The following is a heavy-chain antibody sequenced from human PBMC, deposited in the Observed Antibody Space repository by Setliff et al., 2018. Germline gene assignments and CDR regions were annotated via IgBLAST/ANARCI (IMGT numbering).Heavy chain of an antibody. CDR2: INLNTGNI. J-gene: IGHJ4*02. CDR3: ARAPLESGYYYGQGHYFDY. Sequence: ASVKVSCKASGFTFTDYLMNWMRQAPEQGLEWMGRINLNTGNIFYAQEFQGRVTLTRDTSTTTVYMELSSLRSDDTAVYYCARAPLESGYYYGQGHYFDYWGQGSLVTVSS. CDR1: GFTFTDYL. V-gene: IGHV1-2*02. D-gene: IGHD5-18*01.